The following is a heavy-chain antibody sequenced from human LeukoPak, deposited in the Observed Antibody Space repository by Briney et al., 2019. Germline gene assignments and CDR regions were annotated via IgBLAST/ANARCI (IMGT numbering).Heavy chain of an antibody. J-gene: IGHJ5*02. CDR3: AREQAAADANWFDP. CDR1: GYTFTGYY. Sequence: ASVKVSCKASGYTFTGYYMHWVRQAPGQGLEWMGWINPNSGGTNYAQKFQGRVTMTRDTSISTAYMELSRLRSDDTAVYYCAREQAAADANWFDPWGQGTLVTVSS. D-gene: IGHD6-13*01. V-gene: IGHV1-2*02. CDR2: INPNSGGT.